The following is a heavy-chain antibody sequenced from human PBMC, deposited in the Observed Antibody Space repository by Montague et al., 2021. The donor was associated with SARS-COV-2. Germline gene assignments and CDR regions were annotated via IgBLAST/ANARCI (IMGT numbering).Heavy chain of an antibody. Sequence: SETLSLTCSVSGGSISSGYWNWIRQSPGKGLEWIGYIYYRGATNYNPSLKSRVTFSIDTSKNQFSLKLISVTAADTAVYFCAREDRWNWFDPWGQGVLVTVSS. CDR3: AREDRWNWFDP. V-gene: IGHV4-59*01. J-gene: IGHJ5*02. CDR2: IYYRGAT. CDR1: GGSISSGY. D-gene: IGHD5-24*01.